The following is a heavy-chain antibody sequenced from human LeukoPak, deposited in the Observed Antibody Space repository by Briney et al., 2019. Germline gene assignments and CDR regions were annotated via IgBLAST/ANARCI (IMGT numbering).Heavy chain of an antibody. D-gene: IGHD4-23*01. V-gene: IGHV4-59*11. J-gene: IGHJ5*02. CDR3: ARDLGYGGNHNWFDP. Sequence: SETLSLTCTVSGGSISSHYWSWIRQPPGKGLEWIGYIYYSGSTNYNPSLKSRVTISVDTSKNQFSLKLSSVTAADTAVYYRARDLGYGGNHNWFDPWGQGTLVTVSS. CDR2: IYYSGST. CDR1: GGSISSHY.